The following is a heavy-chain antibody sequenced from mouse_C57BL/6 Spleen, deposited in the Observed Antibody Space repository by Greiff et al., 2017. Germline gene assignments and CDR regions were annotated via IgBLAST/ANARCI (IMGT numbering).Heavy chain of an antibody. J-gene: IGHJ4*01. CDR3: ASSPYAGFHYYAMDY. Sequence: VQLQQSGAELVKPGASVKISCKASGYAFSSYWMNWVKQRPGTGLEWIGQIYPGDGDTNYNGKFKGKATLTAAKSSSTAYMQLSSLTSEDSAVYFCASSPYAGFHYYAMDYWGQGTSVTVSS. CDR1: GYAFSSYW. D-gene: IGHD2-3*01. CDR2: IYPGDGDT. V-gene: IGHV1-80*01.